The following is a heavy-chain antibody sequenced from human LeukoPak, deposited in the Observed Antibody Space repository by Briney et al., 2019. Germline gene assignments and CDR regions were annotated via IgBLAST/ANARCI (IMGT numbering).Heavy chain of an antibody. CDR2: IKQDGSEI. V-gene: IGHV3-7*04. Sequence: GGSLRLSCAASGFTFSSYWMSWVRQAPGKGLGWVGNIKQDGSEIYYVESVKGRFTISRDNAKNSLYLQMKSLRAEDTAVYYCARSDGYNFPFDYWGQGTLVTVSS. CDR3: ARSDGYNFPFDY. J-gene: IGHJ4*02. CDR1: GFTFSSYW. D-gene: IGHD5-24*01.